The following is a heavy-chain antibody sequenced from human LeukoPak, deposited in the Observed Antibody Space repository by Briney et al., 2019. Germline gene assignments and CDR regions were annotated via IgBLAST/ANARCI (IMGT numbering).Heavy chain of an antibody. J-gene: IGHJ6*03. Sequence: SETLSLTCTVSGGSMDSYYWSWIRQPPGKGLDWIGYIYYSGSTNYNPSLKSRVTVSVHTSKNQFSLKLSSVTAADTAVYYCARTTEGGYSYGSFYYYYMDVWGKGATVTISS. CDR2: IYYSGST. D-gene: IGHD5-18*01. CDR3: ARTTEGGYSYGSFYYYYMDV. V-gene: IGHV4-59*01. CDR1: GGSMDSYY.